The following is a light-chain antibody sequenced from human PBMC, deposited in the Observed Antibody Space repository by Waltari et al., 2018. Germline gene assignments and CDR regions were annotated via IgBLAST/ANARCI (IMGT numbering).Light chain of an antibody. J-gene: IGLJ1*01. V-gene: IGLV2-23*01. CDR2: EAT. CDR1: SSAIGPYNF. CDR3: CSYAGGTAYV. Sequence: SALTQPASVSGSPGQSITISCTGTSSAIGPYNFVSWYQEYPGKAPKLIIYEATKRPSGVSDRFSASKSGNTASLTISGLQADDEADYSCCSYAGGTAYVFGTGTRVTVL.